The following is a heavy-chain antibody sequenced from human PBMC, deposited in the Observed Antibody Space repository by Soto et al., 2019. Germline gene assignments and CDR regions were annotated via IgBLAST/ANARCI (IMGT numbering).Heavy chain of an antibody. Sequence: SETLSLTCTISGGSISSGGYSWSWIRQPPGKGLEWIGYIYHSGSTYYNPSLKSRVTISVDRSKNQFSLKLSSVTAADTAVYYCARGGEAVAPYYYYYYGMDVWGQGTTVTVSS. CDR2: IYHSGST. D-gene: IGHD6-19*01. V-gene: IGHV4-30-2*01. CDR1: GGSISSGGYS. CDR3: ARGGEAVAPYYYYYYGMDV. J-gene: IGHJ6*02.